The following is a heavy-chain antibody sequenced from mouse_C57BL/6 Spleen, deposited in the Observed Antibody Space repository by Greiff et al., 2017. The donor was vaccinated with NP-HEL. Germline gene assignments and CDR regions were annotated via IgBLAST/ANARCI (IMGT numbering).Heavy chain of an antibody. CDR1: GFTFSSYA. Sequence: EVHLVESGEGLVKPGGSLKLSCAASGFTFSSYAMSWVRQTPEKRLEWVAYISSGGDYIYYADTVKGRFTISRDNARNTLYLQMSSLKSEDTAMYYCTRDPRSGYYAMDYWGQGTSVTVSS. J-gene: IGHJ4*01. CDR2: ISSGGDYI. V-gene: IGHV5-9-1*02. CDR3: TRDPRSGYYAMDY. D-gene: IGHD3-1*01.